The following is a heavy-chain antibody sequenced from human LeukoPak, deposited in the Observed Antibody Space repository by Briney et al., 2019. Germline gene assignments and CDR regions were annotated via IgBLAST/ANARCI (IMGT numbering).Heavy chain of an antibody. V-gene: IGHV3-23*01. J-gene: IGHJ4*02. CDR2: VSGSGGST. CDR3: AKDLVAYYFDY. D-gene: IGHD2-15*01. Sequence: EAGGSLRLSCAASGFTFSRYAMSWVRQAPGKGLEWVSAVSGSGGSTYYADSVKGLFTISRDNSKNTLYLQMNSLRAEDTAVYYCAKDLVAYYFDYWGQGTLVTVSS. CDR1: GFTFSRYA.